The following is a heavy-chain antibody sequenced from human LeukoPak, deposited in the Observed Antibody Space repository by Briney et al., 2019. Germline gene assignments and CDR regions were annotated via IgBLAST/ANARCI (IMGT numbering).Heavy chain of an antibody. CDR2: IYYSGST. CDR3: ARDYYGDFYFDY. Sequence: SETLSLTCTVSGGSISRYYWSWIRQPPGTGLEWIGYIYYSGSTNYIPALKSRVTISVDTSKNQFSLKLSSVTAADTAVYYCARDYYGDFYFDYWGQGTLVTVSS. D-gene: IGHD4-17*01. CDR1: GGSISRYY. V-gene: IGHV4-59*01. J-gene: IGHJ4*02.